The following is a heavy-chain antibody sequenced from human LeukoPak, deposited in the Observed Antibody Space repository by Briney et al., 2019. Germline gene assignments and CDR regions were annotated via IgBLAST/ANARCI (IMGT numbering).Heavy chain of an antibody. CDR3: ARDIDTSSHYSRFDP. CDR1: GFIFSSYG. Sequence: GGSLRLSCAASGFIFSSYGMHWVRQAPGKGLEWVAVFWSDGTKKYYADSVKGRFTISRDNSKNTLYLQMSSLRAEDTAIYYCARDIDTSSHYSRFDPWGQGTLVTVSS. D-gene: IGHD3-22*01. V-gene: IGHV3-33*01. CDR2: FWSDGTKK. J-gene: IGHJ5*01.